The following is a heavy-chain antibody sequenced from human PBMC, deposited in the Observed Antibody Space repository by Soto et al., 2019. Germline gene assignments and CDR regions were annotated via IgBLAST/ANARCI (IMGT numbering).Heavy chain of an antibody. V-gene: IGHV1-18*01. J-gene: IGHJ6*03. CDR2: ISAYNGNT. D-gene: IGHD6-6*01. CDR1: GYTFTSYG. Sequence: ASVKVSCKASGYTFTSYGISWVRQAPGQGLEWMGWISAYNGNTNYAQKLQGRVTMTTDTSTSTAYMELRSLRSDDTAVYYCARARRDSIAARYYYYYMDVWGKGTTVTVSS. CDR3: ARARRDSIAARYYYYYMDV.